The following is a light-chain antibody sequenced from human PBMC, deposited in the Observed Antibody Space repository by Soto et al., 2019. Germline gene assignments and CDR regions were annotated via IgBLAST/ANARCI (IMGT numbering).Light chain of an antibody. CDR2: VTS. CDR1: QSVSSKF. J-gene: IGKJ1*01. CDR3: QQYNDWPPT. Sequence: TALSQSPGTLSLSPGERAPLSCRASQSVSSKFLAWYQQKPGQAPRLLIYVTSTRAAGVPARFSGSASGTEFTLTIISLQSEDFAVYYCQQYNDWPPTFGQGTKVDIK. V-gene: IGKV3-15*01.